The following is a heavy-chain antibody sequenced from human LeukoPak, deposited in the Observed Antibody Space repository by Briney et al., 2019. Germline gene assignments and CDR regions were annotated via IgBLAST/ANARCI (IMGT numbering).Heavy chain of an antibody. V-gene: IGHV4-39*07. CDR3: ARDPPYYYDSSVDRGAFDI. Sequence: SETLSLTCTVSGGSISSSSYYWGWIRQPPGKGLEWIGSIYYSGSTYYNPSLKSRVTISVDTSKNQFSLKLSSVTAADTAVYYCARDPPYYYDSSVDRGAFDIWGQGTMVTVSS. D-gene: IGHD3-22*01. CDR1: GGSISSSSYY. CDR2: IYYSGST. J-gene: IGHJ3*02.